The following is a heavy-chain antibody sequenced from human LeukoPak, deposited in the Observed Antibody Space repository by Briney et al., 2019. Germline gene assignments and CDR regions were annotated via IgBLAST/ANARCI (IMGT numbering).Heavy chain of an antibody. CDR3: ARHYRDGNNPDWFDP. Sequence: SETLSLTRTVSGGSIRSNNDYWGWIRQPPGKGLEWIGRLYSSGSTYYNPSLKSRVTISVDTSKNEFSLKVSSVTAADTAVYYCARHYRDGNNPDWFDPWGQGTLVTVSS. D-gene: IGHD5-24*01. V-gene: IGHV4-39*01. J-gene: IGHJ5*02. CDR2: LYSSGST. CDR1: GGSIRSNNDY.